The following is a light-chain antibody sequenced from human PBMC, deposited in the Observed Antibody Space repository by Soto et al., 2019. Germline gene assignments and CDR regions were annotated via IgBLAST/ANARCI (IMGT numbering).Light chain of an antibody. CDR1: QSVDTN. CDR2: SAS. V-gene: IGKV3-15*01. CDR3: QQYNNWPPYN. J-gene: IGKJ2*01. Sequence: EIVMTQSPATLSVSPGERATLSCRASQSVDTNLAWHQQKPGQSPRLLIYSASARATGVPARFRGSGSGTEFTLTISSLQSEDVAIYYCQQYNNWPPYNFGQGTKLEIK.